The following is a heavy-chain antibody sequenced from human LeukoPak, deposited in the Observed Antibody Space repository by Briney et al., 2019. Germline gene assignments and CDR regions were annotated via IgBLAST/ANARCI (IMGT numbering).Heavy chain of an antibody. CDR1: GGSISSYY. D-gene: IGHD2-2*01. Sequence: SETLSLTCTDSGGSISSYYWSWIRQSPGKGLEWIGYVYYSGSTDYNPSLKSRVIISVDTSKNQFSLTLSSVTAADTAMYFCVREGYQLLGGYYYYYMDVWGKGTTVTASS. CDR3: VREGYQLLGGYYYYYMDV. V-gene: IGHV4-59*01. J-gene: IGHJ6*03. CDR2: VYYSGST.